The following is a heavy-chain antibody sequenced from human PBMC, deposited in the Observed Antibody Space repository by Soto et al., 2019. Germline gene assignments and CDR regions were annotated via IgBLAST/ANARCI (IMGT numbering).Heavy chain of an antibody. D-gene: IGHD2-2*01. V-gene: IGHV4-59*13. J-gene: IGHJ4*02. CDR1: GGSINNYY. CDR2: VFYNGRT. Sequence: SETLSLTCTVSGGSINNYYWSWIRQPPGKGLEWIGFVFYNGRTDYNPSLESRVSISLDTSKSQFSLKLNSVAAADTAVYYCARALDSSAAPFDFWGQGTLVTVSS. CDR3: ARALDSSAAPFDF.